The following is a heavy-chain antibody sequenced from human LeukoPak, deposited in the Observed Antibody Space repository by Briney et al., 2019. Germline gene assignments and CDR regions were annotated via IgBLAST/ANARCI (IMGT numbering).Heavy chain of an antibody. J-gene: IGHJ4*02. Sequence: SETLSLTCTVSGGSISRGDYYWSWIRQPPGKGLEWIGYIYYSGSTYYNPSLKSRVTISVDTSKNQFSLKLSSVTAADTAVYHCARGAGDTAMLEDYWGQGTLVTVSS. CDR3: ARGAGDTAMLEDY. CDR2: IYYSGST. V-gene: IGHV4-30-4*08. D-gene: IGHD5-18*01. CDR1: GGSISRGDYY.